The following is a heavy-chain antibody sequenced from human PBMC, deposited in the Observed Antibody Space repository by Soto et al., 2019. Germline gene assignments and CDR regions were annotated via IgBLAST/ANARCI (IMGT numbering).Heavy chain of an antibody. CDR1: GGSISSYY. J-gene: IGHJ6*02. CDR2: IYTSGST. Sequence: SETLSLTCTVSGGSISSYYWSWIRQPAGKGLEWIGRIYTSGSTNYNPSLKSRVTMSVDTSKNQFSLKLSSVTAADTAVYYCAIRLYHYDSSGYRKPYGMDVWGQGTTVTVSS. V-gene: IGHV4-4*07. D-gene: IGHD3-22*01. CDR3: AIRLYHYDSSGYRKPYGMDV.